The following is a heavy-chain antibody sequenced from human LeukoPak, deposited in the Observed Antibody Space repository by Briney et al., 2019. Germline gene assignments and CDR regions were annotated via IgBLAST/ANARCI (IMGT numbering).Heavy chain of an antibody. Sequence: GGSLRLSCAASGFTFDSYAMHWVRQAPGKGLEWLAVISYDGRNNYYGDSVKGRFTIPRDNSKNTLYLQMNSLRAEDTAVYYCAKIKTGSGWIFDYWGQGTLVTVSS. V-gene: IGHV3-30*04. D-gene: IGHD6-19*01. CDR1: GFTFDSYA. CDR3: AKIKTGSGWIFDY. CDR2: ISYDGRNN. J-gene: IGHJ4*02.